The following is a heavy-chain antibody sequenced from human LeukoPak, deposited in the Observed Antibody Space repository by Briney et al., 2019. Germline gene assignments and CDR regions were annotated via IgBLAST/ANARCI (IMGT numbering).Heavy chain of an antibody. Sequence: GESLQISCKGSGYSFTSYWIGWVRQLPGKGLEWMGIIYPGDSDTRYSPSFQGQVTISADKSISTAYLQWSSLKASDTAMYYCARWLRGYSGYDSDYYYYGMDVWGQGTTVTVSS. V-gene: IGHV5-51*01. CDR2: IYPGDSDT. D-gene: IGHD5-12*01. CDR1: GYSFTSYW. J-gene: IGHJ6*02. CDR3: ARWLRGYSGYDSDYYYYGMDV.